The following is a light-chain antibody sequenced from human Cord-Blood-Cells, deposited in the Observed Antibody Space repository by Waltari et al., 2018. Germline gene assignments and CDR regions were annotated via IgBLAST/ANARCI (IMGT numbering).Light chain of an antibody. Sequence: QSALTQPPSVSGSPGQSVTISCTGTSSDVGSYNRVSWYQQPPGTTPKLMIYEVSNRHSGVPDRFSGSKSGNTASLTISGRQAEDEADYYCSSYTSSSTVFGGGTKLTVL. J-gene: IGLJ2*01. CDR1: SSDVGSYNR. CDR2: EVS. V-gene: IGLV2-18*02. CDR3: SSYTSSSTV.